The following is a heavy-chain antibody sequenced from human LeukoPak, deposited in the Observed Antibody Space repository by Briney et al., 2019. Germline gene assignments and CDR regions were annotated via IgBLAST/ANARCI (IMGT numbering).Heavy chain of an antibody. J-gene: IGHJ4*02. CDR2: IYSGDST. CDR1: GFTFSSNY. D-gene: IGHD3-10*01. Sequence: GGSLRLSCAASGFTFSSNYMSWVRQAPGKGLEWVSVIYSGDSTYYTDSVRGRCTISRDNSKNTLYLQMTSLRAEDTAVYYCARGGYYFDYWGQGTLVTVSS. CDR3: ARGGYYFDY. V-gene: IGHV3-53*01.